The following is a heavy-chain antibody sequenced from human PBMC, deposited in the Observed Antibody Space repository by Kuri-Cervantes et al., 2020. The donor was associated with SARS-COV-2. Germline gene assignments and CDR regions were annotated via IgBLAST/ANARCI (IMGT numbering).Heavy chain of an antibody. D-gene: IGHD3-3*01. CDR2: ISGSGGST. CDR1: GFTFSSYA. J-gene: IGHJ4*02. CDR3: ARALNDFWSGYTPSYYFDY. V-gene: IGHV3-23*01. Sequence: GESLKISCAASGFTFSSYAMSWVRQAPGKGLEWVSAISGSGGSTYYADPVKGRFTNSRDNSENTLYLQMNSLRAEDTAVYYCARALNDFWSGYTPSYYFDYWGQGTLVTVSS.